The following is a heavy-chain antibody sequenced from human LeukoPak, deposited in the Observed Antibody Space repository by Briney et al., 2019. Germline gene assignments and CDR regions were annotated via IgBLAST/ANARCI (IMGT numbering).Heavy chain of an antibody. Sequence: PGGSLRLSCAASGFTFSDYYMSWIRQAPGKGLEWVSYISSSGSTIYYADSVKGRFTISRDNAKNSLYLQMNSLRAEDTAVYYCARVRSSGWYNDAFDIWGQGTMVTVSS. D-gene: IGHD6-19*01. CDR2: ISSSGSTI. J-gene: IGHJ3*02. CDR3: ARVRSSGWYNDAFDI. V-gene: IGHV3-11*04. CDR1: GFTFSDYY.